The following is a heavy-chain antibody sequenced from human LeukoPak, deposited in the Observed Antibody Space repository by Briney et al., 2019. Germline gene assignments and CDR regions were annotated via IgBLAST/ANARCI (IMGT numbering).Heavy chain of an antibody. CDR1: GFTFSSYA. V-gene: IGHV3-23*01. CDR2: ISGSGGST. Sequence: GGSLRLSCAASGFTFSSYAMSWVRQAPGKGLEWVSAISGSGGSTYYADSVKGRFTISRDNSKNTLYLQMNSLRAEDTAVYYCAKDLLDIVVVPADRIDAFDIWGQGTMVTVSS. D-gene: IGHD2-2*01. J-gene: IGHJ3*02. CDR3: AKDLLDIVVVPADRIDAFDI.